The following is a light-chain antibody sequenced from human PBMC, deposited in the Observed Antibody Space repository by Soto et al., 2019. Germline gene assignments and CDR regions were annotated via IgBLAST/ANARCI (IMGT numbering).Light chain of an antibody. CDR2: EVS. J-gene: IGLJ1*01. V-gene: IGLV2-23*02. CDR1: SSDVGSYNL. Sequence: QSALTQPASVSGSPGQSITISCTGTSSDVGSYNLVSWYQHHPGKAPKLVIYEVSEWPSGVSNRFSGSKSGNTASLTISGLQAEDEADYYCCSYAGRTTPYVFGTGTKLTVL. CDR3: CSYAGRTTPYV.